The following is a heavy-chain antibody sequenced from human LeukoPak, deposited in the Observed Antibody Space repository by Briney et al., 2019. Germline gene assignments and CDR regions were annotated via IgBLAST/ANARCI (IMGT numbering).Heavy chain of an antibody. CDR2: ISSSSSTI. Sequence: SGGSLRRSCAASGFTFISYSMNWVRQAPGKGLEWVSFISSSSSTIYYADSVKGRFTISRDNTKNSLYLQMNILRAEDTAVYYCARDRGGSYSAIDYWGQGTLVTVSS. J-gene: IGHJ4*02. CDR3: ARDRGGSYSAIDY. D-gene: IGHD1-26*01. V-gene: IGHV3-48*04. CDR1: GFTFISYS.